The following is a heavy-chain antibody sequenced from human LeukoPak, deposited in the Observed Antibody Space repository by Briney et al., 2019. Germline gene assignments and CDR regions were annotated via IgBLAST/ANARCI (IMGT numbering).Heavy chain of an antibody. CDR2: ISYDGSNK. V-gene: IGHV3-30*18. CDR1: GFTFSSYG. Sequence: SLRLSCAASGFTFSSYGMHWVRQAPGKGLEGVAVISYDGSNKYYADSVKGRFTISRDNSKNTLYLQMNSLRAEDTAVYYCAKGGYDSYYYYGMDVWGKGTTVTVSS. CDR3: AKGGYDSYYYYGMDV. J-gene: IGHJ6*04. D-gene: IGHD5-12*01.